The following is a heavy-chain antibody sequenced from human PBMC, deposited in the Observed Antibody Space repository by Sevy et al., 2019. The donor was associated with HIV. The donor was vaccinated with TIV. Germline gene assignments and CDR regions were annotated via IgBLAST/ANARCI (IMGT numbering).Heavy chain of an antibody. V-gene: IGHV3-66*01. Sequence: GGSLRLSCAASGFTVSSNYMSWVRQAPGKGLEWVSVIYSGGSTYYADSVKGRFTISRDNSKNTLYLQMKSLRVEDTAVYFCSRGLYYYDMRGHQEPGDYWGQGVLVTVSS. CDR2: IYSGGST. CDR3: SRGLYYYDMRGHQEPGDY. D-gene: IGHD3-22*01. J-gene: IGHJ4*02. CDR1: GFTVSSNY.